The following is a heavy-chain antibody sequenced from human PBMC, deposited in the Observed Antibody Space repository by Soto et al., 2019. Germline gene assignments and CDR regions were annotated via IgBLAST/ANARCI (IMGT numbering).Heavy chain of an antibody. J-gene: IGHJ4*02. CDR1: GYTFTSYA. CDR3: ARDLNWSGTTRLDY. D-gene: IGHD3-3*01. CDR2: INAGNGNT. V-gene: IGHV1-3*01. Sequence: ASVKVSCKASGYTFTSYAMHWVRQAPGQRLEWMGWINAGNGNTKYSQKFQGRVTITRDTSASTAYMELSSLRSEDTAVYYCARDLNWSGTTRLDYWGQGTLVTVSS.